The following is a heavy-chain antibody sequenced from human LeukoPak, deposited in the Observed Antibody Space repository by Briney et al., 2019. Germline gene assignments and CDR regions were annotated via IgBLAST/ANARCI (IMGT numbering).Heavy chain of an antibody. CDR1: GGSISSYY. Sequence: SETLSLTCTVSGGSISSYYWSWIRQPAGKGLEWIGRIYISGSTNYNPSPKSRVTISVDTSKNQFSLKLSSVTAADTAVYYCAKAKDFYYYMDVWGKGTTVTVSS. CDR2: IYISGST. CDR3: AKAKDFYYYMDV. J-gene: IGHJ6*03. V-gene: IGHV4-4*07.